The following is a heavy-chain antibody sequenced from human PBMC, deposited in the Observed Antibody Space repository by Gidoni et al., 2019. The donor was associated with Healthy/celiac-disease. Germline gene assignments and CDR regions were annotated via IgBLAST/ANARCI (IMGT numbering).Heavy chain of an antibody. CDR1: GFPFSSYA. V-gene: IGHV3-23*01. CDR2: ISGSGGST. CDR3: AKGGSGWYYFDY. J-gene: IGHJ4*02. Sequence: EVQLLESGGGLVQPGGSLRLSCAASGFPFSSYAMSWVRQVPGKGLEWVSAISGSGGSTYYADSVKGRFTISRDNSKNTLYLQMNSLRAEDTAVFYCAKGGSGWYYFDYWGQGTLVTVSS. D-gene: IGHD6-19*01.